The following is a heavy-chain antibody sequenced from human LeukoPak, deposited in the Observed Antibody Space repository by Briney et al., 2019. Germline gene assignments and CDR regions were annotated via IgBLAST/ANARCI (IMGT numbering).Heavy chain of an antibody. V-gene: IGHV3-23*01. CDR3: AKKVYYYYYMDV. CDR1: GFTFSSYA. CDR2: ISGSGGST. Sequence: PGGSLRLSCAASGFTFSSYAMSWVRQAPGKGLEWVSAISGSGGSTYYADSVKGRFTISRDNSKNTLYLQMNSVRAEDTAVYYCAKKVYYYYYMDVWGKGTTVTVSS. J-gene: IGHJ6*03.